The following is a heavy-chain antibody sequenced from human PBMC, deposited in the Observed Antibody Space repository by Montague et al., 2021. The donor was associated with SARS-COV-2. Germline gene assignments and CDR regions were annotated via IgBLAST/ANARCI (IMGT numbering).Heavy chain of an antibody. CDR3: ARGQYSSSWYGHPLLFDY. CDR1: GGSFSGYY. CDR2: INHSGST. J-gene: IGHJ4*02. V-gene: IGHV4-34*01. Sequence: SETLSLTCAVYGGSFSGYYWSWIRQPPGKGLEWIGEINHSGSTNYNPSLKSRVTISVDTSKNQFSLKLSSVTAADTAVYYCARGQYSSSWYGHPLLFDYWGQGTLVTVSS. D-gene: IGHD6-13*01.